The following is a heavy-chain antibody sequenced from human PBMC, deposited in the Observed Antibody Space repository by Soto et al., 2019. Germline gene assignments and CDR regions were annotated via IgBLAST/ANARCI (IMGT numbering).Heavy chain of an antibody. D-gene: IGHD6-13*01. CDR3: ARTKSIAAAGTLDV. CDR2: INHSGST. V-gene: IGHV4-34*01. CDR1: GGSFSGYY. J-gene: IGHJ6*04. Sequence: SETLSLTCAVYGGSFSGYYWSWIRQPPGKGLEWIGEINHSGSTNYNPSLKSRVTISVDTSKNQFPLKLSSVTAADTAVYYCARTKSIAAAGTLDVWGKGTTVTVSS.